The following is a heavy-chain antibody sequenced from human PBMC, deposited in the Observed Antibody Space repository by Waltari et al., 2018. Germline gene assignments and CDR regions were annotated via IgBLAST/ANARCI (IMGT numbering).Heavy chain of an antibody. CDR2: IYYSGST. CDR1: GGSISSGGYY. D-gene: IGHD4-17*01. CDR3: ARGYGDYLPEYFHH. V-gene: IGHV4-31*03. Sequence: QVQLQESGPGLVKPSQTLSLTCTVSGGSISSGGYYWSWIRQHPGKGLEWIGYIYYSGSTYNNPSLKCRMTIAVDTSKNQFSLKLSSVTAADTAVYYCARGYGDYLPEYFHHWGQGTLVIVSS. J-gene: IGHJ1*01.